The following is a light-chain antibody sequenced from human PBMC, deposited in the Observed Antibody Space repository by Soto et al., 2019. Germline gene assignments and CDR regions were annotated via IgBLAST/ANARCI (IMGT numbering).Light chain of an antibody. V-gene: IGKV3D-15*01. J-gene: IGKJ1*01. CDR2: GTS. Sequence: EIVMTQSPDTLSVSPGERATLSCRASQSVSSNLAWYQRKPGQAPRLLIYGTSIRAPGIPARFGGSGSGTEFTLTISSLQSEDFAVYYCQQYNTWPPRWTFGQGTKVELK. CDR1: QSVSSN. CDR3: QQYNTWPPRWT.